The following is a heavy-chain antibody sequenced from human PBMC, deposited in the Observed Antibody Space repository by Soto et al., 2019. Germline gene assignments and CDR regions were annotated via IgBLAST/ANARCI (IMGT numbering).Heavy chain of an antibody. CDR3: AREAGIYVVYGMDV. CDR2: IFPNGNT. D-gene: IGHD5-12*01. V-gene: IGHV4-4*07. CDR1: RGYVNTFH. Sequence: SETLSLTCTVSRGYVNTFHWSWVRQPAGKGLEWIGRIFPNGNTDYSPSLKSRVTLSVDTSKNQISLNLTSVTAADMAVYYCAREAGIYVVYGMDVWGQGTTVTVSS. J-gene: IGHJ6*02.